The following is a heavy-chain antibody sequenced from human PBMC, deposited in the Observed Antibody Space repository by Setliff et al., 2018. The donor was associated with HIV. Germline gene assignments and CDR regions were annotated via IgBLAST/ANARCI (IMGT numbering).Heavy chain of an antibody. CDR2: IVVGSGNT. J-gene: IGHJ6*03. Sequence: SVKVSCKASGFTFTTSAMQGVRQARGQRLEWIGWIVVGSGNTNYAQKFQERVTITRDMSTSTAYMELSSLRSEDTAVYYCAAGPDYYYYYMDVWGKGTTVTVSS. V-gene: IGHV1-58*02. CDR1: GFTFTTSA. CDR3: AAGPDYYYYYMDV.